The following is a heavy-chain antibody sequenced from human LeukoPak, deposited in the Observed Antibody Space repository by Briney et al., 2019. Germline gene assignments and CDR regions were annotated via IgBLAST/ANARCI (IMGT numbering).Heavy chain of an antibody. CDR2: IYYSGST. D-gene: IGHD6-19*01. Sequence: SETLSLTCTVSGGSISSYYWSWIRQPPGKGLEWIGYIYYSGSTNYNPSLKSRVTISVDTPKNQFSLKLSSVTAADTAVYYCARAVAGADFDYWGQGTLVTVSS. CDR3: ARAVAGADFDY. J-gene: IGHJ4*02. V-gene: IGHV4-59*01. CDR1: GGSISSYY.